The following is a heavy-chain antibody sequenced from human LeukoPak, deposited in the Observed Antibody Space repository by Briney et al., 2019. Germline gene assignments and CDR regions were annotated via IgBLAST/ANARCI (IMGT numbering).Heavy chain of an antibody. J-gene: IGHJ5*02. CDR1: GGSISSYY. CDR3: AGGWFGEFESWFDP. D-gene: IGHD3-10*01. Sequence: SETLSLTCTVSGGSISSYYWSWIRQPPGKGLEWIGYIYYSASTNYNPSLKSRVTISVDTSKNQFSLKLSSVTAADTAVYYCAGGWFGEFESWFDPWGQGTLVTVSS. CDR2: IYYSAST. V-gene: IGHV4-59*01.